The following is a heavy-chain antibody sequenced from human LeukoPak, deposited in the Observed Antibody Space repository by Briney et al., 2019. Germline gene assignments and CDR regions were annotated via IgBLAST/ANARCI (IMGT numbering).Heavy chain of an antibody. D-gene: IGHD3-22*01. Sequence: SETLSLTCAVYGGSFSGYYWSWIRQPPGKGLEWIGEINHSGSTNYNPSLKSRVTISVDTSKNQFSLKLSSVTAADTAVYYCARGRHSSETRNDYWSQGTLVTVSS. V-gene: IGHV4-34*01. CDR1: GGSFSGYY. CDR2: INHSGST. J-gene: IGHJ4*02. CDR3: ARGRHSSETRNDY.